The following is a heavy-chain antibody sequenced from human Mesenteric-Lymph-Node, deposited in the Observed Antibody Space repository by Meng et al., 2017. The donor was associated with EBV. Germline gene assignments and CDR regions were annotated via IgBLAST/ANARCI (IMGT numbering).Heavy chain of an antibody. CDR3: ASLLFVVGGVIVDY. J-gene: IGHJ4*02. Sequence: LRREGEGAVLVRASGTRSLSWTYVGGSISSNMSYGGWDRAPGREWMGWIGSNHSGGRTYYSPTFESRVTISVDTSKNQFSLKLNTVTAADTSVYFCASLLFVVGGVIVDYWGQGALVTVSS. CDR1: GGSISSNMSY. V-gene: IGHV4-39*01. CDR2: NHSGGRT. D-gene: IGHD3-16*02.